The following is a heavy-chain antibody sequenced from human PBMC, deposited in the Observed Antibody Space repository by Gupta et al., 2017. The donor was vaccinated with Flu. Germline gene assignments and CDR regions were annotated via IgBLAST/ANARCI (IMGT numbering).Heavy chain of an antibody. J-gene: IGHJ4*02. V-gene: IGHV3-33*01. CDR2: IWYDGSNK. Sequence: QVQLVESGGGVVQPGRSLRLSCAASGFTFSSYGMHWVRQAPGKGLEWVAVIWYDGSNKYYADSVKGRFTISRDNSKNTLYLQMNSLRAEDTAVYYCAREPGDRSSSELGSGWDPFDYWGQGTLVTVSS. D-gene: IGHD6-19*01. CDR3: AREPGDRSSSELGSGWDPFDY. CDR1: GFTFSSYG.